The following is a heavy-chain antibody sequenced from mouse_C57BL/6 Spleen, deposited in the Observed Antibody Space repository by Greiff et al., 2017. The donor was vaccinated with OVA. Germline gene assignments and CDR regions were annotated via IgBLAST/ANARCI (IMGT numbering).Heavy chain of an antibody. Sequence: VQLQQSGPGLVQPSQSLSLTCTVSGFSLTSYGVPWVRQSPGKGLEWLGVIWRGGSTDYNAAFMSRLSITKDNSKSKVFFKMNSLRADDTDINSRANSRLYGNGAMDYWGQGTSVTVSS. J-gene: IGHJ4*01. CDR2: IWRGGST. CDR3: ANSRLYGNGAMDY. D-gene: IGHD2-1*01. V-gene: IGHV2-5*01. CDR1: GFSLTSYG.